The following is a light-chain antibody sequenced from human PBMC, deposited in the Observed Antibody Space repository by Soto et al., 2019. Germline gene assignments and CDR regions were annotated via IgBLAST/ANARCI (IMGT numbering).Light chain of an antibody. CDR1: RLDVGGYNY. CDR2: EVT. Sequence: QSALTQPASVSGSPGQSITISCTGTRLDVGGYNYVSWYQQQPGKAPKLIIYEVTNRPSGVSDRFSGPKSDNTASLTISGLQTEDEADYYCCSYVSSKTYLFGTGTKVTVL. CDR3: CSYVSSKTYL. V-gene: IGLV2-14*03. J-gene: IGLJ1*01.